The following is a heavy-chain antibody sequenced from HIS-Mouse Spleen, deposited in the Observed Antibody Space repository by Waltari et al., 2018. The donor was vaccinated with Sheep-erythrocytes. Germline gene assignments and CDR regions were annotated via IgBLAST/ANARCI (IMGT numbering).Heavy chain of an antibody. J-gene: IGHJ4*02. V-gene: IGHV3-21*01. CDR1: GFTFSRYS. Sequence: AASGFTFSRYSMTWVRPAPGKGLEWVSSISSSSSYIYYADSVKGRFTISRDNAKNSLYLQMNSLRAEDTAVYYCARVASGATFDYWGQGTLVTVSS. D-gene: IGHD1-26*01. CDR3: ARVASGATFDY. CDR2: ISSSSSYI.